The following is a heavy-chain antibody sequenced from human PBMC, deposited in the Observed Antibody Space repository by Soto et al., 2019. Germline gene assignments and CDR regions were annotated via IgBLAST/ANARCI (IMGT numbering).Heavy chain of an antibody. Sequence: SETLSLTCAVYGGSFSGNYWSWIRQPPGKGLEWIGEINHSGSTNYNPSLKSRVTISVDTSKNQFSLKLSSVTAADTAVYYCARGVVKRSRGVIWTKGWFDPWGQGTLVT. CDR1: GGSFSGNY. CDR3: ARGVVKRSRGVIWTKGWFDP. V-gene: IGHV4-34*01. J-gene: IGHJ5*02. D-gene: IGHD3-10*01. CDR2: INHSGST.